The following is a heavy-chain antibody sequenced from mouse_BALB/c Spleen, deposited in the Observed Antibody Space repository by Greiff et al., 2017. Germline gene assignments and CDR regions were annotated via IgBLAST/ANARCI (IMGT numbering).Heavy chain of an antibody. CDR2: ISDGGSYT. J-gene: IGHJ2*01. V-gene: IGHV5-4*02. CDR1: GFTFSDYY. D-gene: IGHD3-1*01. CDR3: ARAGAGGYFDY. Sequence: EVQRVESGGGLVKPGGSLKLSCAASGFTFSDYYMYWVRQTPEKRLEWVATISDGGSYTYYPDSVKGRFTISRDNAKNNLYLQMSSLKSEDTAMYYCARAGAGGYFDYWGQGTTLTVSS.